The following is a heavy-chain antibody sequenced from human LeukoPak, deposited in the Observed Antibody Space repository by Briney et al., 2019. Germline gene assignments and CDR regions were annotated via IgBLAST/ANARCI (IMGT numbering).Heavy chain of an antibody. J-gene: IGHJ4*02. CDR2: ISSSGSTI. Sequence: GGSLRLSCAASGFTFSSYEMNWVRQAPGKGLEWVSYISSSGSTIYYADSVKGRFTISRDNSKNTLYLQMNSLRDEDTAVYFCAKGQWFGELLAFDYWGQGTLVTVSS. CDR1: GFTFSSYE. CDR3: AKGQWFGELLAFDY. V-gene: IGHV3-48*03. D-gene: IGHD3-10*01.